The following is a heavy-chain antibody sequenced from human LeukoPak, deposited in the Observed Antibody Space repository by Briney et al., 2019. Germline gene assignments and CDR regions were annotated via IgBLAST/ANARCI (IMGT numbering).Heavy chain of an antibody. V-gene: IGHV4-34*01. D-gene: IGHD2-21*02. CDR2: INHSGST. Sequence: SETLSLTCAVYGGSFSGYYWSWIRQPPGKGLEWIGEINHSGSTNYNPSLKSRVTISVDTSKNQFPLKLSSVTAADTAVYYCARGWGIVVVTAAAGGYWFDPWGQGTLVTVSS. CDR3: ARGWGIVVVTAAAGGYWFDP. CDR1: GGSFSGYY. J-gene: IGHJ5*02.